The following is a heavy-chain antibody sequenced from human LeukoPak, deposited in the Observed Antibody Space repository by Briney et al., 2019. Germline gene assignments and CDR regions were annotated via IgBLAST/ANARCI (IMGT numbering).Heavy chain of an antibody. CDR3: ARGRKTSAAGGDYYNYYMDV. CDR1: GYTLTPYS. D-gene: IGHD6-13*01. CDR2: INTNTGNP. J-gene: IGHJ6*03. Sequence: ASVKVSCKTFGYTLTPYSMNWVRQAPGQGLEWMGWINTNTGNPTYAQGFTGRFVFSLDTSVSTAYLQISGLKAEDTAVYYCARGRKTSAAGGDYYNYYMDVWGKGTTVTVSS. V-gene: IGHV7-4-1*02.